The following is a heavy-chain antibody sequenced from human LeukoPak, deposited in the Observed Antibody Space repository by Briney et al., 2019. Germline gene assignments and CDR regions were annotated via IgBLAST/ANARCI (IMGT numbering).Heavy chain of an antibody. D-gene: IGHD4-23*01. V-gene: IGHV1-18*01. CDR3: ARVSAVTNYYYGMDV. CDR2: ISAYNGNT. J-gene: IGHJ6*02. Sequence: GATVKVSCKASGYTFTSYGISWVRQAPGQGFEWMGWISAYNGNTNYAQKLQGRVTMTTDTSTSTAYMELRSLRSEDTAVYYCARVSAVTNYYYGMDVWGQGTTVTVSS. CDR1: GYTFTSYG.